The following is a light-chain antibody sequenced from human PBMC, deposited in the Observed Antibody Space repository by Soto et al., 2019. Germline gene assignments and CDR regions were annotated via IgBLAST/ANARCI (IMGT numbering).Light chain of an antibody. J-gene: IGLJ1*01. CDR1: SSNIGAGYD. CDR3: QSYDSSLSAYV. Sequence: QSVLTQPPSVSGAPGQGVTISCTGTSSNIGAGYDVNWYQQLPGTAPKLLIYGSINRPSGVPDRFSGSKSGTSASLAITGLQAGDEADYYCQSYDSSLSAYVFGTGTKLTVL. CDR2: GSI. V-gene: IGLV1-40*01.